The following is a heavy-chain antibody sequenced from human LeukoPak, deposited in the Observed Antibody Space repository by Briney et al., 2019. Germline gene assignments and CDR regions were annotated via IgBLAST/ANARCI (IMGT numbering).Heavy chain of an antibody. CDR2: INPNSGDT. CDR3: ARGVRAYDYGVDY. CDR1: GYTFTAYY. J-gene: IGHJ4*02. Sequence: ASVKVSCKASGYTFTAYYIHWVRQAPGQGLEWMGWINPNSGDTKFAQKFQGRVTMTRDTSITTAYMELSRLKSDDAALYYCARGVRAYDYGVDYWGQGTLVTVSS. V-gene: IGHV1-2*02. D-gene: IGHD3-16*01.